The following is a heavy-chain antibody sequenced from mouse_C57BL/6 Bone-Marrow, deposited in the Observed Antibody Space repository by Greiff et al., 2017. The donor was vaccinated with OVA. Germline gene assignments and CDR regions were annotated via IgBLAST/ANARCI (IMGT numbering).Heavy chain of an antibody. CDR2: IDPSDSET. CDR1: GYTFTSYW. V-gene: IGHV1-52*01. D-gene: IGHD2-3*01. J-gene: IGHJ4*01. CDR3: ARLGSYDGYYWYAMDY. Sequence: VQLQQPGAELVRPGSSVKLSCKASGYTFTSYWMHWVKQRPIQGLEWIGNIDPSDSETHYNQKFKDKATLTVDKSSSTAYMQLSSLTSEDSAVYYCARLGSYDGYYWYAMDYWGQGTSVTVSS.